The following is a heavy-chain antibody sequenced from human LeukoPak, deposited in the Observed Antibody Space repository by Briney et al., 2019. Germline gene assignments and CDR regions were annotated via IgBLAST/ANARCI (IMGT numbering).Heavy chain of an antibody. D-gene: IGHD5-24*01. V-gene: IGHV3-23*01. CDR2: ISGSGGDT. CDR1: GFTFNNYA. J-gene: IGHJ4*02. Sequence: GGSLRLSCAASGFTFNNYALSWVRQAPGKGLEWVSAISGSGGDTYYAGSVKGRFTISRDFSKNTLDLQMNSLRVEDTALYYCAKGPKLGDGFHCDYWGQGTLVTVSS. CDR3: AKGPKLGDGFHCDY.